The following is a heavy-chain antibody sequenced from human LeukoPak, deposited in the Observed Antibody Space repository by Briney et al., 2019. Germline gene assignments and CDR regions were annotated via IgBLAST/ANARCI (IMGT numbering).Heavy chain of an antibody. D-gene: IGHD6-13*01. V-gene: IGHV1-69*05. CDR3: ARDFVFEYSSSWYYDY. Sequence: GASVKVSCKASGGTFSSYAISWVRQAPGQGLEWMGRIIPIFGTANYAQKFQGRVTITTDESTSTAYMELSSLRSEDTAVYYCARDFVFEYSSSWYYDYWGQGTLVTVSS. J-gene: IGHJ4*02. CDR2: IIPIFGTA. CDR1: GGTFSSYA.